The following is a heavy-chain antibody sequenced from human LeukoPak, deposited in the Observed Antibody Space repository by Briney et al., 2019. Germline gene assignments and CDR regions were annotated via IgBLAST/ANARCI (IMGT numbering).Heavy chain of an antibody. V-gene: IGHV4-59*12. D-gene: IGHD3-22*01. Sequence: KPSETLSLTCTVSGGSISSYYWSWIRQPPGKGLEWIGYIYYSGSTNYNPSLKSRVTISVDTSKNQFSLRLSSVTAADTAVYYCARDIHSSGYQKLNPPHAFDIWGQGTMVTVSS. J-gene: IGHJ3*02. CDR2: IYYSGST. CDR1: GGSISSYY. CDR3: ARDIHSSGYQKLNPPHAFDI.